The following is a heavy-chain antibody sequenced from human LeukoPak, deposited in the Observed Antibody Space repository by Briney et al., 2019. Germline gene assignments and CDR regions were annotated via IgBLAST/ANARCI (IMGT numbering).Heavy chain of an antibody. Sequence: SVKVSCKASGYTFTGYYMHWVRQAPGQGLEWMGRIIPIFGTANYAQKFQGRVTITTDESTSTAYMELSSLRSEDTAVYYCAREPSFGWLRNHDAFDIWGQGTMVTVSS. D-gene: IGHD5-12*01. J-gene: IGHJ3*02. V-gene: IGHV1-69*05. CDR2: IIPIFGTA. CDR3: AREPSFGWLRNHDAFDI. CDR1: GYTFTGYY.